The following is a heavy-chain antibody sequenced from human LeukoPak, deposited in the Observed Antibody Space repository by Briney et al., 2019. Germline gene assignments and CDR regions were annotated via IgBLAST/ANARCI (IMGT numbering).Heavy chain of an antibody. D-gene: IGHD2-15*01. CDR2: MRPNSGET. J-gene: IGHJ1*01. CDR3: ARGYCSGGGCYTAEYLPH. Sequence: GASVKVSCKASGYTFTNFETNWVRQVAGQGLEWMGWMRPNSGETVNVQKFQGRVTMTRDISTSTAYMELTGLRSDDTAVYFCARGYCSGGGCYTAEYLPHWGQGTLVTVSS. V-gene: IGHV1-8*02. CDR1: GYTFTNFE.